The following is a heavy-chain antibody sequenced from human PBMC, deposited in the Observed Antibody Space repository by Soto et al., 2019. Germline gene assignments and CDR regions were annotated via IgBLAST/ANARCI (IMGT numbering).Heavy chain of an antibody. J-gene: IGHJ4*02. Sequence: EASVKVSCKASGYTFTSYAMHWVRQAPGQRLEWMGWINAGNGNTKYSQKFQGRVTITRDTSASTAYMELSSLRSEDTAVYYCARDPGSSGPPYFDYWGQGTLVTVSS. CDR1: GYTFTSYA. D-gene: IGHD6-19*01. V-gene: IGHV1-3*01. CDR3: ARDPGSSGPPYFDY. CDR2: INAGNGNT.